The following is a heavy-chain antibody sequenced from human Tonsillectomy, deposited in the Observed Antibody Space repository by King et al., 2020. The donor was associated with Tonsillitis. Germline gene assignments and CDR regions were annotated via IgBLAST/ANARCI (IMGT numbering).Heavy chain of an antibody. CDR2: ISSSGSTI. Sequence: QLVQSGGGLVKPGGSLRLSCAVSGFTFSDYYMSWIRQAPGKGLEWISYISSSGSTIYYADSVKGRFTISRDNAKNSLYLQMNSLRAEDTAVYYCARGSSIECCSSTGCLGGPDYWGQGTLVTVSS. D-gene: IGHD2-2*01. CDR3: ARGSSIECCSSTGCLGGPDY. J-gene: IGHJ4*02. CDR1: GFTFSDYY. V-gene: IGHV3-11*01.